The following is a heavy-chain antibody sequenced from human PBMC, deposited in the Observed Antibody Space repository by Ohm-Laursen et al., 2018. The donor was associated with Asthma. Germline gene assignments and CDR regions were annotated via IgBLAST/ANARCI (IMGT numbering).Heavy chain of an antibody. CDR2: IIPISGPT. D-gene: IGHD3-9*01. CDR1: GGTFSSYA. J-gene: IGHJ4*02. V-gene: IGHV1-69*01. Sequence: SSVKVSCNASGGTFSSYAISWVRQAPGQGLEWMGGIIPISGPTHYAQDFQGRVTITADGSTRTAYMELSGLTSEDTAVYYCARQTLKNSLNPYYFDSWGQGTLVTVSS. CDR3: ARQTLKNSLNPYYFDS.